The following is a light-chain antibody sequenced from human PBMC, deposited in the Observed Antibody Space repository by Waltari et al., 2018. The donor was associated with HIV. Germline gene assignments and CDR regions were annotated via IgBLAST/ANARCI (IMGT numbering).Light chain of an antibody. Sequence: SYVLTQPPSVSVAPGQTARITCGGHNIGSKSVHWYHQKSGQAPVLVVYDDIDRPSGIPERFSGSNSGNTATLTISRAEAGDDADYYCQVWDSSSNNVVFGGGTKLTVL. CDR2: DDI. CDR1: NIGSKS. CDR3: QVWDSSSNNVV. J-gene: IGLJ2*01. V-gene: IGLV3-21*02.